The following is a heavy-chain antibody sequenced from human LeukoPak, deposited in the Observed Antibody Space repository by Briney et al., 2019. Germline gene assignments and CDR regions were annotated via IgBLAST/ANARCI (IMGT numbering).Heavy chain of an antibody. D-gene: IGHD6-19*01. CDR1: GGSIGGDY. Sequence: ASETLSLTCTVSGGSIGGDYWTWIRQPPGEGLQYIGYIYHTGATNYNPSLKSRVTMSVDTSKNQFSLKLSSVTAADTAVYFCAKYGKSGWSIDNWGQGTLVTVSS. V-gene: IGHV4-59*08. CDR2: IYHTGAT. CDR3: AKYGKSGWSIDN. J-gene: IGHJ4*02.